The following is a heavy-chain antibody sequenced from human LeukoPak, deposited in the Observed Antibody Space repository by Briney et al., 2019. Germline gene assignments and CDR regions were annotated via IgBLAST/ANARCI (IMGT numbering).Heavy chain of an antibody. CDR1: GFTFDDYA. Sequence: GRSLRLSCAASGFTFDDYAMHWVRQAPGKGLEWVSGISWNSGSIGYADSVKGRFTISRDNAKNSLYLQMNSLRAEDTAVYYCARELIAAAGGWNYYYGMDVWGQGTTVTVSS. V-gene: IGHV3-9*01. D-gene: IGHD6-13*01. CDR2: ISWNSGSI. CDR3: ARELIAAAGGWNYYYGMDV. J-gene: IGHJ6*02.